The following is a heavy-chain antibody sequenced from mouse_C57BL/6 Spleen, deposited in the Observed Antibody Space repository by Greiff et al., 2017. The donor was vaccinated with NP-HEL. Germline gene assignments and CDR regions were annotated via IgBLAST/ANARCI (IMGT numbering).Heavy chain of an antibody. V-gene: IGHV1-59*01. J-gene: IGHJ4*01. CDR1: GYTFTSYW. CDR2: IDPSDSYT. Sequence: VQLQQSGAELVRPGTSVKLSCKASGYTFTSYWMHWVKQRPGQGLEWIGVIDPSDSYTNYNQKFKDKATLTVDTSSSTAYMQLSSLTSEDSAVYYGARQAGTDAMDYWGQGTSVTVSS. D-gene: IGHD3-2*02. CDR3: ARQAGTDAMDY.